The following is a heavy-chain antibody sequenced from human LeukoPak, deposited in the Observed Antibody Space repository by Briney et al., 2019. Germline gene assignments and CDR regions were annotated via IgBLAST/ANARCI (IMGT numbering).Heavy chain of an antibody. J-gene: IGHJ6*03. CDR1: GYTFTSYD. D-gene: IGHD3-22*01. Sequence: AASVKVPCKASGYTFTSYDINWVRQATGQGLEWMGWMNPNSGNTGYAQKFQGRVTMTRNTSISTAYMELSSLRSEDTAVYYCARVDYDSSGYRYYYYYMDVWGKGTTVTVSS. V-gene: IGHV1-8*01. CDR3: ARVDYDSSGYRYYYYYMDV. CDR2: MNPNSGNT.